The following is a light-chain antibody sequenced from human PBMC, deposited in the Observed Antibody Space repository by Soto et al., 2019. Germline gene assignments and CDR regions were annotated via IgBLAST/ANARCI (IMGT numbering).Light chain of an antibody. J-gene: IGLJ2*01. V-gene: IGLV2-14*01. CDR2: EVG. Sequence: QSALTQPASVSGSPGQSITISCTGTSRDVGGYKFVSWYQHHPGKAPKLMIYEVGNRPSGISNRFSGSKSGNTASLTISGLQAEDEADYYCSSYTGTSSYVLFGGGTKLTVL. CDR3: SSYTGTSSYVL. CDR1: SRDVGGYKF.